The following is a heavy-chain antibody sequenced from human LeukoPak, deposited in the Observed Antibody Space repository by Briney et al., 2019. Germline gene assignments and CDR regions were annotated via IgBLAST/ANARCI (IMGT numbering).Heavy chain of an antibody. V-gene: IGHV3-9*01. CDR1: GFTFDDYA. J-gene: IGHJ4*02. CDR2: ISWNSGSI. Sequence: GGSLRLSCAASGFTFDDYAMHWVRQAPGKGLEWVSGISWNSGSIGYADSVKGRFIISRDNAKNSLYLQMNSLRAEDTALYYCAKSRQWLGSALDYWGQGTLVTVSS. D-gene: IGHD6-19*01. CDR3: AKSRQWLGSALDY.